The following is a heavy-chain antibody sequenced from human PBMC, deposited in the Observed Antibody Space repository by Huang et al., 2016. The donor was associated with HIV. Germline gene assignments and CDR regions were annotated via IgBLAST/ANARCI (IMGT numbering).Heavy chain of an antibody. CDR1: GYTFSSFG. D-gene: IGHD5-18*01. CDR3: ARGGGIQLWLLGYYYMDV. Sequence: QVQLVQSGAEVKKPGASVKVSCKASGYTFSSFGISWVRQAPGQGLEGVGWISVYNGNTKFAQKVKGRLTMTTDTATSTAYMELRSLRSDDTAVYYCARGGGIQLWLLGYYYMDVWGNGTTVTVSS. J-gene: IGHJ6*03. CDR2: ISVYNGNT. V-gene: IGHV1-18*01.